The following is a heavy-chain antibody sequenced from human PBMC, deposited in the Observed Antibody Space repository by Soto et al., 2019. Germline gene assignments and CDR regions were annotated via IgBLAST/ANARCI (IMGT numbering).Heavy chain of an antibody. Sequence: ASVKVSCKASGYTFTSYGISWVRQAPGQGLEWMGWISAYNGNTNYAQKLQGRVTMTTDTSTSTAYMELRSLRSDDTAVYYCARDLGQWLIYYYGMDVWGQGTTVTVSS. D-gene: IGHD6-19*01. J-gene: IGHJ6*02. V-gene: IGHV1-18*01. CDR1: GYTFTSYG. CDR3: ARDLGQWLIYYYGMDV. CDR2: ISAYNGNT.